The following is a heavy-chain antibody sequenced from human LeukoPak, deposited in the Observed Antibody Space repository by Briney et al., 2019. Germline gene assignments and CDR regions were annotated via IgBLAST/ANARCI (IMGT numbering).Heavy chain of an antibody. CDR2: IRYDGSNK. D-gene: IGHD6-19*01. CDR1: GFTFSSYG. V-gene: IGHV3-30*02. J-gene: IGHJ3*02. CDR3: ARRLGLGIAVVTDAFDI. Sequence: PGGSLRLSCAASGFTFSSYGMHWVRQAPGKGLEWVAFIRYDGSNKYYADSVKGRFTISRDNSKNTLYLQMNSLRAEDTAVYYCARRLGLGIAVVTDAFDIWGQGTMVTVSS.